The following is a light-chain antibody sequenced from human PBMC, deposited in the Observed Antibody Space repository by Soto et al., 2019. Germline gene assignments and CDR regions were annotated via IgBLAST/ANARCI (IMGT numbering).Light chain of an antibody. CDR2: SAS. CDR1: QSISSY. J-gene: IGKJ1*01. V-gene: IGKV1-39*01. CDR3: QQSFSTVWT. Sequence: DLQMTQSPSSLSASVGDRVTITCRASQSISSYLNWYQQKPGKAPKLLIYSASTLQSGVPSRFSASGSGTDFTLTITSLQPEDFATYFCQQSFSTVWTFGPGTKVEIK.